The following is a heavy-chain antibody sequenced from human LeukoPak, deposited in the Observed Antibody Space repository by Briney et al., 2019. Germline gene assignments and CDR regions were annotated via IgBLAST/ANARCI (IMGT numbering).Heavy chain of an antibody. Sequence: SVKVSCKASGGTFISYAISWVRQAPGQGLEWMGGIIPIFGTANYAQKFQGRVTITADESTSTAYMELSSLRSEDTAVYYCARGDGSGSYFYYWGQGTLVTVSS. V-gene: IGHV1-69*13. J-gene: IGHJ4*02. CDR3: ARGDGSGSYFYY. D-gene: IGHD3-10*01. CDR2: IIPIFGTA. CDR1: GGTFISYA.